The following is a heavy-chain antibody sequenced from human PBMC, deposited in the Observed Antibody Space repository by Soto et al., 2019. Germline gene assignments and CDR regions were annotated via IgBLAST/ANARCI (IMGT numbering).Heavy chain of an antibody. J-gene: IGHJ4*02. D-gene: IGHD3-16*02. Sequence: QITLKESGPTLVKPTQTLTLTCTFSRFSLSTSGVGVGWIRQPPGKALEWLALIYWDDDKRYSPSLKSRLTITKXXSXNQXVLTMTNMDPVDTATYYCAHSPVEDYDYVWGSYPNWGQGTLVTVSS. CDR3: AHSPVEDYDYVWGSYPN. V-gene: IGHV2-5*02. CDR1: RFSLSTSGVG. CDR2: IYWDDDK.